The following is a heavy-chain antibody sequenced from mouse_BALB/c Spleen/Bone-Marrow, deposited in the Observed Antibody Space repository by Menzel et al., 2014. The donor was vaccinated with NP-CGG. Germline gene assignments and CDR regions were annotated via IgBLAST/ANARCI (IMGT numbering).Heavy chain of an antibody. CDR3: ARSRDYGSSYYAMDY. J-gene: IGHJ4*01. V-gene: IGHV14-3*02. D-gene: IGHD1-1*01. Sequence: EVKLMESGAELVKPGASVKLSCTASGFNIKDIYMHWVKQRPEQGLEWIGRIDPANGNTKYDPKFQGKATVTADTSSNTAYLQLSSLTSEDTAVYYCARSRDYGSSYYAMDYWGQGTSVTVSS. CDR2: IDPANGNT. CDR1: GFNIKDIY.